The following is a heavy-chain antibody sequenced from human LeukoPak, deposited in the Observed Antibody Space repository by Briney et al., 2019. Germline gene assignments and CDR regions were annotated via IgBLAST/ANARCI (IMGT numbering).Heavy chain of an antibody. D-gene: IGHD6-19*01. V-gene: IGHV3-21*01. CDR2: ISSSSSYI. CDR3: ASFMWLEYYFDY. CDR1: GFTFSSYS. J-gene: IGHJ4*02. Sequence: GGSLRLSCAASGFTFSSYSMNWVRQAPGKGLEWVSSISSSSSYIYYADSVKGRFTISRDNAKNSLYLQMNSLRAEGTAVYYCASFMWLEYYFDYWGQGTLVTVSS.